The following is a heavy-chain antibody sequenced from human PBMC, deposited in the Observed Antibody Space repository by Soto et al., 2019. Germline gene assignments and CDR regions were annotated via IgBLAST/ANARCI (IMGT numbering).Heavy chain of an antibody. CDR3: AKGYQLVDYYYYYMDV. CDR2: ISGSGGST. D-gene: IGHD2-2*01. V-gene: IGHV3-23*01. Sequence: EVQLLESGGGLVQPGGSLRLSCAASGFTFSSYAMSWVRQAPGKGLEWVSAISGSGGSTYYADSVKGRFTISRDNSKNTLYLQMNSLRAEDTAVYYCAKGYQLVDYYYYYMDVWGKGTTVTVSS. CDR1: GFTFSSYA. J-gene: IGHJ6*03.